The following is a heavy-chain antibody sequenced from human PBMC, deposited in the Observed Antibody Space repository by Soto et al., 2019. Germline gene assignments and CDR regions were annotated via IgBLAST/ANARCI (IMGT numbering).Heavy chain of an antibody. CDR1: GFTFSGHA. V-gene: IGHV3-33*01. J-gene: IGHJ6*02. Sequence: QVQLVESGGGVAQPGRSLRLSCTVSGFTFSGHAMHWVRQAPGKGLEWVTQIWYDGSNKYYAESVKGRFTISRDNSKNTLYLQMNSLRVEDTAVYYCARDRQGLAPYALDVWGQGTSVTVSS. CDR2: IWYDGSNK. D-gene: IGHD6-19*01. CDR3: ARDRQGLAPYALDV.